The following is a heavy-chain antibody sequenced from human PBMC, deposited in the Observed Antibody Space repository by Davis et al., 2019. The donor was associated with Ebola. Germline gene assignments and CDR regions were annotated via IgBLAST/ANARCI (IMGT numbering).Heavy chain of an antibody. CDR2: MNPNSGNT. V-gene: IGHV1-8*01. CDR1: GYTFTSYD. CDR3: ARSLMVRGVIRPYYYYGMDV. J-gene: IGHJ6*02. D-gene: IGHD3-10*01. Sequence: ASVKVSCKASGYTFTSYDINWVRQAPGQGLEWMGWMNPNSGNTGYAQKFQGRVTMTRNTSISTAYMELSSLRSEDTAVYYCARSLMVRGVIRPYYYYGMDVWGQGTTVTVSS.